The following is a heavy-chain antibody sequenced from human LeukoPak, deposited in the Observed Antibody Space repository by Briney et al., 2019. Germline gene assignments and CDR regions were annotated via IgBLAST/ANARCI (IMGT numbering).Heavy chain of an antibody. CDR2: IYYSGST. CDR3: ARDIAAAATGWFDP. V-gene: IGHV4-39*02. Sequence: SETLSLTCTVSGGSISSSSYYWGWIRQPPGKGLEWIGSIYYSGSTYYNPSLKSRVTISVDTSKNQFSLKLSSVTAADTAVYYCARDIAAAATGWFDPWGQGTLVTVSS. CDR1: GGSISSSSYY. J-gene: IGHJ5*02. D-gene: IGHD6-13*01.